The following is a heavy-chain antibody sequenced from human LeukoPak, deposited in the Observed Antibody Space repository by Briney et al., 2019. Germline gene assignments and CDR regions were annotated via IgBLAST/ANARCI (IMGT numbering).Heavy chain of an antibody. CDR1: GYTFTGYY. D-gene: IGHD6-19*01. J-gene: IGHJ6*03. V-gene: IGHV1-2*02. CDR3: ARGGYSSGWYGDSMEYYYYYYMAV. Sequence: ASVKVSCKASGYTFTGYYMHWVRQAPGQGLEWMGWINPNSGGTNCAQKFQGRDTMTRDTSISTAYMELSRLRSDDTAVYYCARGGYSSGWYGDSMEYYYYYYMAVWGKGTTVTISS. CDR2: INPNSGGT.